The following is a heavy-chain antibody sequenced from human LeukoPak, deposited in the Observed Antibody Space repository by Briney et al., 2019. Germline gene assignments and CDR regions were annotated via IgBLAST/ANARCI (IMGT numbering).Heavy chain of an antibody. CDR2: IWYDGSNK. Sequence: GGSLRLSCASSGFTFRCYGMHWGRQAPGKGLEWVAVIWYDGSNKYYADSVKGRFTISRDNAKNTLYLQMNSLRAEDTAVYYCAKDMDQGGSTEFDYWGQGTLVTVPS. V-gene: IGHV3-33*06. D-gene: IGHD1-26*01. CDR3: AKDMDQGGSTEFDY. J-gene: IGHJ4*02. CDR1: GFTFRCYG.